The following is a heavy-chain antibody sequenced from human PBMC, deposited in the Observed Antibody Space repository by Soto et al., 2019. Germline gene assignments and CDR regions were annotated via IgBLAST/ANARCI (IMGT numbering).Heavy chain of an antibody. V-gene: IGHV4-31*03. D-gene: IGHD4-17*01. CDR3: ARGGGDFFYYGMDV. CDR2: IYYSGST. J-gene: IGHJ6*02. CDR1: GGSISSGGYY. Sequence: SETLSLTCTVSGGSISSGGYYWSWIRQHPGKGLEWIGYIYYSGSTYYNPSLKSRVTISVDTSKNQFSLKLSSVTAADTAVYYCARGGGDFFYYGMDVWGQGTTVTVSS.